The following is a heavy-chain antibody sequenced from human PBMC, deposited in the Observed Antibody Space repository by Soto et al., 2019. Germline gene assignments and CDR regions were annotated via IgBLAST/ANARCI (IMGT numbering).Heavy chain of an antibody. CDR2: ISAYNGNT. J-gene: IGHJ4*02. Sequence: QVQLVQSGAEVKKPGASVKVSCKASGYTFTSYGISWVRQAPGQGLEWMGWISAYNGNTNYAQKLQGRVTMTTDTSTSTAYMVLRSLRSDDTAVYYCARVSLRQQLATYFDYWGQGTLVTVSS. D-gene: IGHD6-13*01. V-gene: IGHV1-18*04. CDR1: GYTFTSYG. CDR3: ARVSLRQQLATYFDY.